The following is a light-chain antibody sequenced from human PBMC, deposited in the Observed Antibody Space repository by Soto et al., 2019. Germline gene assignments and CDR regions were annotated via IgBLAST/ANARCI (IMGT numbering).Light chain of an antibody. CDR3: AAWDDSLNGPV. CDR2: SNN. Sequence: QSVLTQPPSASGTPGQRATISCSGSSSNIGSNPVNWYQQLPGTAPKLIIYSNNQRPSGVPDRFSGSKSVTASLAISGLQSEDEADYYCAAWDDSLNGPVFGGGTKLTVL. V-gene: IGLV1-44*01. CDR1: SSNIGSNP. J-gene: IGLJ3*02.